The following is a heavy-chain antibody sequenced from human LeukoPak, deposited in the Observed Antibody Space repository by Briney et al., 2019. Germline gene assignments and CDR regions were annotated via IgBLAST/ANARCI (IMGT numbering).Heavy chain of an antibody. Sequence: SETLSLTCTVSGGSICSYYWSWIRQPAGKGLEWIGRIYMSENTDYNPSLKSRVTMSVDMSTSQVSLRLTSVTAADTAVYYCAREGDYGDYSKSFYYMDVWGKGTTVTVSS. J-gene: IGHJ6*03. CDR2: IYMSENT. CDR3: AREGDYGDYSKSFYYMDV. CDR1: GGSICSYY. V-gene: IGHV4-4*07. D-gene: IGHD4-17*01.